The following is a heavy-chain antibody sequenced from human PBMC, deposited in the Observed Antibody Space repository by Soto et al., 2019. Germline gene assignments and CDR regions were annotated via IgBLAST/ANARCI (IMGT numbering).Heavy chain of an antibody. CDR3: ARGGPLYGDPVGWYFDL. CDR1: GGSFSGYY. V-gene: IGHV4-34*01. CDR2: TNHSGST. Sequence: QVQLQQWGAGLLKPSETLSLTCAVYGGSFSGYYWSWIRQPPGKGLEWIGETNHSGSTNYKPSLKSRVTISVDTSKNQFSLKLSSVTAADTAVYYCARGGPLYGDPVGWYFDLWGRGTLVTVSS. J-gene: IGHJ2*01. D-gene: IGHD4-17*01.